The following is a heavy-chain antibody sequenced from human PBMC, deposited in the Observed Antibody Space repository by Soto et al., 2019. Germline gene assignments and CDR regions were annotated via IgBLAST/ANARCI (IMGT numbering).Heavy chain of an antibody. J-gene: IGHJ4*02. Sequence: GGSLRLSCAASGFTFSDYWMSWIRQAPGKGLEWVSYISTSGTTIYYADSVKGRFTISRDNAKNSLYLQMNSLRAEDTALYYCARTSSAPDYWGQGTLVTVSS. CDR2: ISTSGTTI. D-gene: IGHD6-19*01. V-gene: IGHV3-11*01. CDR3: ARTSSAPDY. CDR1: GFTFSDYW.